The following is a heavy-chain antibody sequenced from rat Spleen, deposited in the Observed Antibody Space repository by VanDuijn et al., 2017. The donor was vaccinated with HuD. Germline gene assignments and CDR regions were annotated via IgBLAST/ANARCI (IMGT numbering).Heavy chain of an antibody. D-gene: IGHD3-4*01. Sequence: EVQLVESGGGLVQPGRSLKLSCAASGFSFSNYYMAWVRQAPTKGLEWVAYISTGGGSTYYRDSVKGRFTISRDNAKSTLYLQMDSLRSEDTATYYCARLATDYFDYWGQGVMLTVSS. CDR3: ARLATDYFDY. V-gene: IGHV5-27*01. CDR2: ISTGGGST. CDR1: GFSFSNYY. J-gene: IGHJ2*01.